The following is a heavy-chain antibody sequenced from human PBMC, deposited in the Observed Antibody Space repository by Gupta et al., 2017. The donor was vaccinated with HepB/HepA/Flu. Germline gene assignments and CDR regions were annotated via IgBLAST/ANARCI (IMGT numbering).Heavy chain of an antibody. CDR2: TYNNRNS. CDR3: ARQQGDYHSDDSGQLNWCDP. Sequence: QLQLQESGPGLVKPSETLSLTCPVSGDSISRSSHYWGWIRQTPGKGLEWLATTYNNRNSYHDPPLQRRGSTSVDTSKNKFSLKLTAGTAADTAVYYCARQQGDYHSDDSGQLNWCDPWGPGILVTVSS. CDR1: GDSISRSSHY. V-gene: IGHV4-39*01. D-gene: IGHD3-22*01. J-gene: IGHJ5*02.